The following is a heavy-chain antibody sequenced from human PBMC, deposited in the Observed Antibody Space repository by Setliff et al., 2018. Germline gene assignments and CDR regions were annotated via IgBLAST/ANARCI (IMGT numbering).Heavy chain of an antibody. D-gene: IGHD3-10*01. Sequence: ASVKVSCKASGNRFTDYNLHWVRQAPGQGLDWMGWINPNSGDTHSAQKVKGRVTMTRDTAINTAYMELSSLKSDDTAVYYCARGTDYHGSGSYWAKDVWGKGTTVTVSS. CDR2: INPNSGDT. CDR1: GNRFTDYN. CDR3: ARGTDYHGSGSYWAKDV. J-gene: IGHJ6*04. V-gene: IGHV1-2*02.